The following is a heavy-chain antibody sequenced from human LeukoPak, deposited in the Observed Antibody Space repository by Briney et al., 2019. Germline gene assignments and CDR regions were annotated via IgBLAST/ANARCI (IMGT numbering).Heavy chain of an antibody. CDR3: ARVIPADAYCGGDCYYGMDV. CDR1: GFTFSSYW. J-gene: IGHJ6*02. Sequence: PGGSLRLPCAASGFTFSSYWMSWVRQAPGKGLEWVANIKQDGSEKYYVDSVKGRFTISRDNAKNSLYLQMNSLRAEDTAVYYCARVIPADAYCGGDCYYGMDVWGQGTTVTVSS. D-gene: IGHD2-21*01. CDR2: IKQDGSEK. V-gene: IGHV3-7*05.